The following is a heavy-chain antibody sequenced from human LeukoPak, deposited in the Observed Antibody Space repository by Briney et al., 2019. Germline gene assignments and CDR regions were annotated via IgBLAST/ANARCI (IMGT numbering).Heavy chain of an antibody. V-gene: IGHV3-7*01. Sequence: PGGSLRLSCAASGFSVSNTYMSWVRQAPGQGLEWVANIKHDGSEKYYVDSVKGRFTISRDDAKNSLSLQMNSVRAEDTAVYYCAYTNNLKYWGQGTLVTVSS. D-gene: IGHD3-16*01. CDR3: AYTNNLKY. J-gene: IGHJ4*02. CDR1: GFSVSNTY. CDR2: IKHDGSEK.